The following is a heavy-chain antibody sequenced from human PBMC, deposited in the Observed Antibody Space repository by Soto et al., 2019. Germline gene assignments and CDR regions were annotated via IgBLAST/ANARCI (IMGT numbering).Heavy chain of an antibody. CDR1: GYTFTSYY. V-gene: IGHV1-46*01. D-gene: IGHD1-26*01. Sequence: GASVKVSCKASGYTFTSYYMHWVRQAPGQGLEWMGIINPSGGSTSYAQKFQGRVTMTRDTSTSTVYMELSSLRSEDTAVYYCARDGYRGSYHNWFDTWGQGTLVTVSS. J-gene: IGHJ5*02. CDR3: ARDGYRGSYHNWFDT. CDR2: INPSGGST.